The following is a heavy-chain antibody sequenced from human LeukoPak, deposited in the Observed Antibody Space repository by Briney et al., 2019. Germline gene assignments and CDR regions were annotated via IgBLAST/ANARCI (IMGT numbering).Heavy chain of an antibody. V-gene: IGHV3-9*03. J-gene: IGHJ4*02. CDR2: ISWNSGSI. D-gene: IGHD3-10*01. CDR1: GFTFDGYA. CDR3: AKGGYGSGSYYYLDY. Sequence: PGRSLRLSCAASGFTFDGYAMHWVRQAPGKGLEWVSGISWNSGSIGYADSVKGRFTISRDNAKNSLYLQMNSLRAEDMALYYCAKGGYGSGSYYYLDYWGQGTLVTVSS.